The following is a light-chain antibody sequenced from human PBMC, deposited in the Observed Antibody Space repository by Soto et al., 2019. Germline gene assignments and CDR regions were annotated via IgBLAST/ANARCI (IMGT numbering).Light chain of an antibody. CDR1: SSNIGSNP. J-gene: IGLJ3*02. Sequence: QSLLTQPASAYGTPGQMVTISCSGSSSNIGSNPVNWYQQLPGTAPKLLIYNSNQRPSGVPDRFSGSKSGTSASLAISGLQPEDEADCYCAAWDDSLNGWVFGGGTKVT. V-gene: IGLV1-44*01. CDR2: NSN. CDR3: AAWDDSLNGWV.